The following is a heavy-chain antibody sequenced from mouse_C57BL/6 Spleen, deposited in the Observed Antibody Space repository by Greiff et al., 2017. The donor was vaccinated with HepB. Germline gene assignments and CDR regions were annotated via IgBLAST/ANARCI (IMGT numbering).Heavy chain of an antibody. CDR1: GYTFTSYG. J-gene: IGHJ2*01. V-gene: IGHV1-81*01. CDR2: IYPRSGTT. Sequence: VQLQQSGAELARPGASVKLSCKASGYTFTSYGISWVKQRTGQGLEWIGEIYPRSGTTYYNEKFKGKATLTADKSSSTSSMVPRSLTSEDSAVYFCAREVTGTQGDYFDYWGQGTTLTVSS. D-gene: IGHD4-1*01. CDR3: AREVTGTQGDYFDY.